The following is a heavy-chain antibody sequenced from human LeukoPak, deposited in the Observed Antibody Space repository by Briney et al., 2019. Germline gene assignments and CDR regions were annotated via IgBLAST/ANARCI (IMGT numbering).Heavy chain of an antibody. Sequence: AGGSQRLSCAASGFTFSSYSMNWVRQAPGKGLEWVSSISSSSSYIYYADSVKGRFTISRDNAKNSLYLQMNSLRAEDTAVYYCARDPYDSSAYGAFDIWGQGTVVTVSS. V-gene: IGHV3-21*01. CDR1: GFTFSSYS. CDR3: ARDPYDSSAYGAFDI. CDR2: ISSSSSYI. J-gene: IGHJ3*02. D-gene: IGHD3-22*01.